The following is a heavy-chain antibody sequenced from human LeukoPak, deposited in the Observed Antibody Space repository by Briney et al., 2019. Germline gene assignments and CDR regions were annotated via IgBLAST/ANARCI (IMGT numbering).Heavy chain of an antibody. J-gene: IGHJ4*02. CDR2: ISSSSSYI. CDR3: ARDLGGYYYDSHR. V-gene: IGHV3-21*01. D-gene: IGHD3-22*01. CDR1: GFTFSNYN. Sequence: GGSLRLSYAASGFTFSNYNMNWVRQTPGKGLECVSSISSSSSYIYYADSVKGRFTISRDNAKNSLYLQMNSLRAEDTAVYYCARDLGGYYYDSHRWGQGTLVTVSS.